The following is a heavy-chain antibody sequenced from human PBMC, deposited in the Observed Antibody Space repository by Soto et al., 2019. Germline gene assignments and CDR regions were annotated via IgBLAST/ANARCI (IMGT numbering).Heavy chain of an antibody. V-gene: IGHV1-69*01. Sequence: QVQLVQSGAEVKKPGSSVKVSCKASGGTFSSYAISWVRQAPGQGLEWMGGIIPIFGTANYAQKFQGRVTITADESPSTAYMELSSLRSEDTAVYYCARPREGCLQLGNYYYYGMDFWGQVTTLTASS. J-gene: IGHJ6*02. D-gene: IGHD1-1*01. CDR1: GGTFSSYA. CDR3: ARPREGCLQLGNYYYYGMDF. CDR2: IIPIFGTA.